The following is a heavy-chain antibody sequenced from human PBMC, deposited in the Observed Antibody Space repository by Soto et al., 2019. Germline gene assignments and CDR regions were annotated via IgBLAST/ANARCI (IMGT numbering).Heavy chain of an antibody. CDR3: GRGPEYYPTAAWFAP. V-gene: IGHV3-33*01. CDR2: IWYDGSNK. D-gene: IGHD1-26*01. Sequence: QVQLVESGGGVVQPGRSLRLSCAASGFTFSSYGMHWVRQAPGKGLEWVAVIWYDGSNKYYADSVKGPFTISRDNSKNKLYPQMDSPGAEATAVDYRGRGPEYYPTAAWFAPWGQGTLVTVSS. J-gene: IGHJ5*02. CDR1: GFTFSSYG.